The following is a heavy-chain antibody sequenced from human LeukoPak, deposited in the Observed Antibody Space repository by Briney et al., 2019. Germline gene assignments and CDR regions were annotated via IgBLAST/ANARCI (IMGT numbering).Heavy chain of an antibody. V-gene: IGHV3-23*01. Sequence: GGTLRLSCAASGFTFSSYGMSWVRQAPGKGLEWVSGIRGSGDITFYADSVKGRFTISRDNSKNTLYLQMNSLRAEDTAVYYCARDHRGAHRYLYYFDYWGQGTLVTVSS. CDR1: GFTFSSYG. D-gene: IGHD1-26*01. J-gene: IGHJ4*02. CDR3: ARDHRGAHRYLYYFDY. CDR2: IRGSGDIT.